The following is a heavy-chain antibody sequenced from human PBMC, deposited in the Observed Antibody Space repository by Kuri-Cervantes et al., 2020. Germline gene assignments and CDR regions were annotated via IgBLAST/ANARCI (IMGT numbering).Heavy chain of an antibody. D-gene: IGHD3-16*01. V-gene: IGHV4-34*01. CDR3: ARHGGWFDY. CDR1: GGSFSGYY. Sequence: SQTLSLTCAVYGGSFSGYYWSWIRQPPGKGLEWIGEINHSGSTNYNPSLKSRVTISVDTSKNQFSLKLSSVTAADTAVYYCARHGGWFDYWGQGTLVTVSS. CDR2: INHSGST. J-gene: IGHJ4*02.